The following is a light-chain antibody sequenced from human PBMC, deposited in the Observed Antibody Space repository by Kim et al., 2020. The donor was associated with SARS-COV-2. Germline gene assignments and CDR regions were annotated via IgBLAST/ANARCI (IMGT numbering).Light chain of an antibody. CDR1: QTVARDY. CDR3: QQSSSSPPCT. Sequence: TAEETSPPCRTAQTVARDYLAWYQQKPGQAPRLLIDGASSRATGIPDRFSGSGSGTDFTLTISRLESEDFAVYYCQQSSSSPPCTFGVGTKVDIK. V-gene: IGKV3-20*01. J-gene: IGKJ4*02. CDR2: GAS.